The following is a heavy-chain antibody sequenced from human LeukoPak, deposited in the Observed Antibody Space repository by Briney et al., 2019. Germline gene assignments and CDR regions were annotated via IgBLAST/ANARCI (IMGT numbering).Heavy chain of an antibody. J-gene: IGHJ4*02. CDR3: ARDLDSLYYFDY. CDR2: ISYDGSNK. Sequence: PGRSLRLSCAASGFTFSSYAMHWVRQAPGKGLEWVAAISYDGSNKYYADSVKGRFTISRDNSKNTLYLQMNSLRAEDTAVYYCARDLDSLYYFDYWGQGTLVTVSS. V-gene: IGHV3-30-3*01. CDR1: GFTFSSYA. D-gene: IGHD3/OR15-3a*01.